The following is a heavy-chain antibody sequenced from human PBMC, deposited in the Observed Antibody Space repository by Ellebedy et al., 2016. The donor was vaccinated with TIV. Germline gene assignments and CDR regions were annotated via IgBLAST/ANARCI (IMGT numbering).Heavy chain of an antibody. Sequence: GGSLRLSXAASGFTFSSYAMSWVRQAPGKGLEWVSAISGSGGSTYYADSVKGRFTISRDNSKNTLYLQMNSLRAEDTAVYYCTTAGGIRDDSAFPFDYWGQGTLVTVSS. V-gene: IGHV3-23*01. D-gene: IGHD3-22*01. J-gene: IGHJ4*02. CDR1: GFTFSSYA. CDR3: TTAGGIRDDSAFPFDY. CDR2: ISGSGGST.